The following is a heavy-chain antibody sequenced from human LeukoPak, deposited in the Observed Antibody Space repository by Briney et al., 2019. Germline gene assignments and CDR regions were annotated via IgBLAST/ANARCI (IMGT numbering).Heavy chain of an antibody. D-gene: IGHD3-22*01. CDR2: IIPIFGTA. CDR3: ARGPNYYDSSGYHDY. CDR1: GGTFSSYA. V-gene: IGHV1-69*13. Sequence: SVKVSCKASGGTFSSYAISWVRQAPGQGLEWMGGIIPIFGTANYAQKFQGRVTITADESTSTAYMELSSLRSEDTAVYYCARGPNYYDSSGYHDYWGQGTLVTVSS. J-gene: IGHJ4*02.